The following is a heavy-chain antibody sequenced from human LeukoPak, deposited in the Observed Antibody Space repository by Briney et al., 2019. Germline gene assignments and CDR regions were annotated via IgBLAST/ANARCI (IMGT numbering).Heavy chain of an antibody. Sequence: GGSLRLSCAASGFTFSSYGMSWVRQAPGKGLEWVAATSGSDPGTYHADSVRGRFTISRDNSKNTLYLQMNRLRVEDAAVYYCARAPVTSCRGAFCYPFDYWGQGTLVTVSS. CDR3: ARAPVTSCRGAFCYPFDY. D-gene: IGHD2-15*01. CDR1: GFTFSSYG. V-gene: IGHV3-23*01. CDR2: TSGSDPGT. J-gene: IGHJ4*02.